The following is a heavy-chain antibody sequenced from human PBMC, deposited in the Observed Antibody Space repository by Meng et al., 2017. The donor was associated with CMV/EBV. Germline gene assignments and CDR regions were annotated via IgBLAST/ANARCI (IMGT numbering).Heavy chain of an antibody. Sequence: GESLKISCAASGFTFDDYGMSWVRQAPGKGLEWVSGINWNGGSTGYAGSVKGRFTISRDNAKNSLYLQMNSLRAEDTALYHCARVGYSGSYYDDAFDIWGQGTMVTVSS. J-gene: IGHJ3*02. CDR2: INWNGGST. D-gene: IGHD1-26*01. CDR3: ARVGYSGSYYDDAFDI. V-gene: IGHV3-20*01. CDR1: GFTFDDYG.